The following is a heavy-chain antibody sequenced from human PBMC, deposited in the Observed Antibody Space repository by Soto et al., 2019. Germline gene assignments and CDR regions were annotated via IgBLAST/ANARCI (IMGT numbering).Heavy chain of an antibody. CDR2: ISAYNGNT. J-gene: IGHJ6*03. CDR1: GYTFTSYG. CDR3: ARELYDCSGVSCYFDYYYMDV. D-gene: IGHD2-15*01. Sequence: ASVKVSCKASGYTFTSYGISWVRQAPGQGLEWMGWISAYNGNTNYAQKLQGRVTMTTDTSTSTAYMELRSLRSDDTAVYYCARELYDCSGVSCYFDYYYMDVWGKGTTVTVSS. V-gene: IGHV1-18*01.